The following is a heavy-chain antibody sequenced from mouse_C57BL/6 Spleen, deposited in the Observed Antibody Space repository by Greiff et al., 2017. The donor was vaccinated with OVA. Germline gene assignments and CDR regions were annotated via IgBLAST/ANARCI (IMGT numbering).Heavy chain of an antibody. CDR2: IYPGSGNT. CDR3: ARERVDRYYAMDY. V-gene: IGHV1-76*01. J-gene: IGHJ4*01. CDR1: GYTFTDYY. Sequence: QVQLQQSGAELVRPGASVKLSCKASGYTFTDYYINWVKQRPGQGLEWIARIYPGSGNTYYNEKFKGKATLTAEKSSSTAYMQLSSLTSEDSAVYFCARERVDRYYAMDYWGQGTSVTVSS.